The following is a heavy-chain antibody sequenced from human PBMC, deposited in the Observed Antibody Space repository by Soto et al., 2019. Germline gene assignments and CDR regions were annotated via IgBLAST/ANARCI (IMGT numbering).Heavy chain of an antibody. CDR1: GFTFSRYA. D-gene: IGHD2-2*01. Sequence: QVQLVESGGGVVQPGRSLRLSCAASGFTFSRYAMHWVRQAPGKGLEWVAVISYDGSNKYYADSVKGRFTISRDNSKNTLYLHMNSLRAEDTAVYYCARDQGIVVVPAAMSWFDPWGQGTLVTVSS. J-gene: IGHJ5*02. CDR2: ISYDGSNK. CDR3: ARDQGIVVVPAAMSWFDP. V-gene: IGHV3-30-3*01.